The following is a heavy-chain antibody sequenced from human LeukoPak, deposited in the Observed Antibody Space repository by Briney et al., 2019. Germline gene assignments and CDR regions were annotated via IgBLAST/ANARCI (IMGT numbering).Heavy chain of an antibody. CDR1: GFTFSSYD. J-gene: IGHJ4*02. D-gene: IGHD3-9*01. CDR2: ISGSGGST. CDR3: AKLPYFDWLSYFDY. V-gene: IGHV3-23*01. Sequence: GGSLRLSCAASGFTFSSYDMSWVRQAPGKGLEWVSAISGSGGSTYYADSVKGRFTISRDNSKNTLYLQMNSLRAEDTAVYYCAKLPYFDWLSYFDYWGQGTLVTVSS.